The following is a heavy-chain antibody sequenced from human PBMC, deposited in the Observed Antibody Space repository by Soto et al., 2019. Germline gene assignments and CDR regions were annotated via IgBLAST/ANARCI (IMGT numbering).Heavy chain of an antibody. J-gene: IGHJ4*02. D-gene: IGHD2-2*02. CDR2: IYHSGNT. Sequence: SETLSLTCTVSGGSITTGGSYWSWIRQHPGKGLEWIGNIYHSGNTYYNPSLKSRLTISVDTSKNHFSLMVDSVTAADTAVYYCARARFQVLYGKPYFDSWGQVTPVTVSS. CDR3: ARARFQVLYGKPYFDS. V-gene: IGHV4-31*03. CDR1: GGSITTGGSY.